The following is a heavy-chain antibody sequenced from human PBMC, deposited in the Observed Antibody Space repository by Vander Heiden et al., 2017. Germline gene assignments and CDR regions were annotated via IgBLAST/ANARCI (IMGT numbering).Heavy chain of an antibody. CDR2: ISGSGGGT. V-gene: IGHV3-23*01. Sequence: EVQLLESGGGLVQPGGSLRLSCAASGFTFSDYAMTWVRQAPGKGLEWVSAISGSGGGTYYADSVKGRFTISRDNSKNTMYLQMNSLRAEDTALYYCAKDRRAAVATNNFFDPWGQGTLVIVSS. CDR3: AKDRRAAVATNNFFDP. J-gene: IGHJ5*02. D-gene: IGHD6-25*01. CDR1: GFTFSDYA.